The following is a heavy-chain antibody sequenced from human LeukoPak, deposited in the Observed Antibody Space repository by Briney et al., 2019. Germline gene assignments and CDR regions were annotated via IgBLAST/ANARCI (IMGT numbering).Heavy chain of an antibody. CDR2: IKQDGSEK. V-gene: IGHV3-7*01. J-gene: IGHJ4*02. CDR1: GFIVSSNY. D-gene: IGHD3-22*01. CDR3: ASHSEHYYDSSGYEFDY. Sequence: GGSLRLSCAASGFIVSSNYMSWVRQAPGKGPEWVANIKQDGSEKYYVDSVKGRFTISRDNAKNSLYLQMNSLRAEDTAVYYCASHSEHYYDSSGYEFDYWGQGTLVTVSS.